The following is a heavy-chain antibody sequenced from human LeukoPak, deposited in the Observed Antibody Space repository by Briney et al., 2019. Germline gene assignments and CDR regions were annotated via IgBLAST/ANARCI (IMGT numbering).Heavy chain of an antibody. J-gene: IGHJ6*04. V-gene: IGHV3-7*01. CDR3: AKSTRAVMAMMDV. CDR2: IKQDGSEK. CDR1: GFTFTTYW. Sequence: PGGSLRLSCAASGFTFTTYWMGWVRQAPGKGLEWVANIKQDGSEKYYGDSVKGRFTISRDNAKNSLYLQMNSLRAEDTAVYFCAKSTRAVMAMMDVWGKGTTVTVSS. D-gene: IGHD3-16*01.